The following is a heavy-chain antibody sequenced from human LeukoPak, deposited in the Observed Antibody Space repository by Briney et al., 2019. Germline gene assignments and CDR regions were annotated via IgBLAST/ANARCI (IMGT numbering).Heavy chain of an antibody. CDR1: GYTLTELS. CDR2: FDPEDGET. D-gene: IGHD1-26*01. V-gene: IGHV1-24*01. Sequence: ASVKVSCKVSGYTLTELSMHWVRQAPGKGLEWMGGFDPEDGETIYAQKFQGRVTMTEDTSTDTAYMELSSLRSEDTAVYYCATYHGIRELPEYWGQGTLVSVSS. CDR3: ATYHGIRELPEY. J-gene: IGHJ4*02.